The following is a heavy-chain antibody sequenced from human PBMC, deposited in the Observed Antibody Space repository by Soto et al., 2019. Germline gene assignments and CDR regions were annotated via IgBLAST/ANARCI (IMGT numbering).Heavy chain of an antibody. D-gene: IGHD2-8*01. V-gene: IGHV3-48*02. CDR3: AKYCSSDVCFDY. CDR2: ISGSGDTK. Sequence: GGSLRLSCASSGFTFSSCSMNWVRQAPGKGLEWVSFISGSGDTKYYADSVKGRFTISRDNAKNSLYLQMSSLRDEDTAVYYCAKYCSSDVCFDYWGRGTLVTVS. CDR1: GFTFSSCS. J-gene: IGHJ4*02.